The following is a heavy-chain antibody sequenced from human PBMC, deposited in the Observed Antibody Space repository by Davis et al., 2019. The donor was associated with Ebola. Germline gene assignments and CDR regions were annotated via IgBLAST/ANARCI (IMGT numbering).Heavy chain of an antibody. CDR2: ITSSGTK. Sequence: GESLKISCAASGFTLSSYNMNWVRQAPGKGLEWVSHITSSGTKYYADSVKGRFTISRDNAKNSLNLQMNSLRDEDTAVYYCARDLVDRPFDCWGQGTLVTVSS. J-gene: IGHJ4*02. CDR1: GFTLSSYN. D-gene: IGHD6-6*01. V-gene: IGHV3-48*02. CDR3: ARDLVDRPFDC.